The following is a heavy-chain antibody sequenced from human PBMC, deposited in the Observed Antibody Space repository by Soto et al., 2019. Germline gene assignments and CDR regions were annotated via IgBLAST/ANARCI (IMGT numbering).Heavy chain of an antibody. CDR3: AKGEGDIVVVPAAMRSFYFDY. Sequence: GGSLRLSCAASGFTFSSYAMSWVRQAPGKGLEWVSAISGSGGSTYYADSVKGRFTISRDNSKNTLYLQMNSLRAEDTAVYYCAKGEGDIVVVPAAMRSFYFDYWGQGTLVTVSS. CDR2: ISGSGGST. V-gene: IGHV3-23*01. J-gene: IGHJ4*02. D-gene: IGHD2-2*01. CDR1: GFTFSSYA.